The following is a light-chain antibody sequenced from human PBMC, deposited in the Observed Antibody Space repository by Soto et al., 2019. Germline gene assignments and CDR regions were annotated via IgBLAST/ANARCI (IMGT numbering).Light chain of an antibody. CDR3: MQALQTPPT. CDR1: QSLLKSTGYNY. J-gene: IGKJ1*01. CDR2: LGS. Sequence: DIAMTPSPLSLPVTPGEPASISCRSSQSLLKSTGYNYLDWYLQKPGQSPQLLIYLGSNRASGVPDRCSGSGSGTDFTLKISRVEAEDVGVYYCMQALQTPPTFGQGTKVDIK. V-gene: IGKV2-28*01.